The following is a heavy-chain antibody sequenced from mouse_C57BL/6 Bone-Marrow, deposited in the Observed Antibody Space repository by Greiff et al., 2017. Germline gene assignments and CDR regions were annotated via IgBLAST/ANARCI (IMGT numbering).Heavy chain of an antibody. CDR3: ARDSNYVDWYFDV. V-gene: IGHV5-17*01. CDR2: ISRGSSTI. Sequence: EVQLQESGGGLVKPGGSLKLSCAASGFTFSDYGMHWVRQAPEKGLEWVAYISRGSSTIYYANTVKGRFTISRDNAKNTLFLQMTSLRSEDTAMYYCARDSNYVDWYFDVWGTGTTVTVSS. J-gene: IGHJ1*03. CDR1: GFTFSDYG. D-gene: IGHD2-5*01.